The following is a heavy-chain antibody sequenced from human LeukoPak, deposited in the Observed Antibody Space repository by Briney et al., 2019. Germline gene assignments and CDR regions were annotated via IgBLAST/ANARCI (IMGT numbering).Heavy chain of an antibody. J-gene: IGHJ4*02. Sequence: PGGSLRLSCAASGFTFSDYYMSWLRQAPGQGLVWISYISTTNTIYYPDSVKGRFTISRDNAKNSLCLQMNSLRAEDTAVYYCAREIDVEMATIFGYWGQGTLVAVSS. CDR3: AREIDVEMATIFGY. CDR2: ISTTNTI. D-gene: IGHD5-24*01. CDR1: GFTFSDYY. V-gene: IGHV3-69-1*01.